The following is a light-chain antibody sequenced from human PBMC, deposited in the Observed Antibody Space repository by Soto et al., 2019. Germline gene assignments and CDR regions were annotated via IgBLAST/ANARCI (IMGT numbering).Light chain of an antibody. Sequence: QSVLTQPPSASGTPGQRVTISCSGSSSNIGSNSVYWYHHLPGTAPKLLIYNNDQRPSGVPDRISGSKSGTSASLAVSGLRSGDEADYYCASWYDSLTGLVFGGGTKLTVL. CDR1: SSNIGSNS. CDR2: NND. CDR3: ASWYDSLTGLV. V-gene: IGLV1-47*02. J-gene: IGLJ2*01.